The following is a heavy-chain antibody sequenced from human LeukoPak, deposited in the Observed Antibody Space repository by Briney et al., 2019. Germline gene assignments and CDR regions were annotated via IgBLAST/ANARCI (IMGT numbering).Heavy chain of an antibody. CDR3: ARASSTSCYY. D-gene: IGHD2-2*01. V-gene: IGHV3-74*01. CDR1: GFTFSSYW. Sequence: GGSLRLSCAASGFTFSSYWMHWVRQAPGKGLVWVSRINSDGSSTNYADSVKGRFTVSRDNAKDTLYLQMNSLRAEDTAVYYCARASSTSCYYWGQGTLVTVSS. J-gene: IGHJ4*02. CDR2: INSDGSST.